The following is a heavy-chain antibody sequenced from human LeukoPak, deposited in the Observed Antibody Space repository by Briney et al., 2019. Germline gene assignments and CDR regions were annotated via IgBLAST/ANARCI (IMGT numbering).Heavy chain of an antibody. J-gene: IGHJ4*02. CDR3: ASNVEWWYYFDY. V-gene: IGHV3-21*01. D-gene: IGHD2-15*01. CDR1: GFTFSSYS. CDR2: ISSSSSYI. Sequence: GGSLRLSCAASGFTFSSYSMNWVRQAPGKGLEWVSSISSSSSYIYYADSVKGRFTISRDNAKNSLYLQMNSLRAEDTAVYYCASNVEWWYYFDYWGQGTLVTVSS.